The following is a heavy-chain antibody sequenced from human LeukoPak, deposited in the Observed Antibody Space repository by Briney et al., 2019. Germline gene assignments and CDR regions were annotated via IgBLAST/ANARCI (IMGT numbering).Heavy chain of an antibody. V-gene: IGHV1-69*13. CDR2: IIPIFGTA. CDR3: ARNYEGYYFDY. J-gene: IGHJ4*02. D-gene: IGHD1-7*01. CDR1: GGTFSSYA. Sequence: ASVKVSCKASGGTFSSYAISWVRQAPGQGLEWMGGIIPIFGTANYAQKFQGRVTITADESASTAYMELSSLRSEDTAVYYCARNYEGYYFDYWGQGTLVTVSS.